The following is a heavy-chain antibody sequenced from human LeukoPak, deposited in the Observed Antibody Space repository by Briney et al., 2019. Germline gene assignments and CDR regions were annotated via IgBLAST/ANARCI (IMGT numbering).Heavy chain of an antibody. J-gene: IGHJ4*02. CDR1: GFTFSSYG. D-gene: IGHD3-10*01. CDR2: IYSGGST. V-gene: IGHV3-66*01. CDR3: AREDRLLWFGELLN. Sequence: GGSLRLSCAASGFTFSSYGMSWVRQAPGKGLEWVSVIYSGGSTYYADSVKGRFTISRDNSKNTLYLQMNSLRAEDTAVYYCAREDRLLWFGELLNWGQGTLVTVSS.